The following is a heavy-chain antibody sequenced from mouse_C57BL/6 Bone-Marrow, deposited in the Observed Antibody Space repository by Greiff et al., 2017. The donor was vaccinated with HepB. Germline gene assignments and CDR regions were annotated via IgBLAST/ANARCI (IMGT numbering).Heavy chain of an antibody. CDR2: IRLKSDNYAT. D-gene: IGHD5-5*01. Sequence: EVQGVESGGGLVQPGGSMKLSCAASGFTFSNYWMNWVRQSPEKGLEWVAQIRLKSDNYATHYAESVKGRFTISSDESKSSVYLQLNNLRSEDTGIYYCTARQFYLWFAYWGQGTLVTVSA. CDR3: TARQFYLWFAY. J-gene: IGHJ3*01. CDR1: GFTFSNYW. V-gene: IGHV6-3*01.